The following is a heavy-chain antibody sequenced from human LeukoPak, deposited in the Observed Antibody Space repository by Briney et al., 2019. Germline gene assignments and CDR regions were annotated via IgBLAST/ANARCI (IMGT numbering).Heavy chain of an antibody. CDR1: GFSLSSYW. CDR3: IVLAVAGTLGFDY. CDR2: IKQDGSEK. V-gene: IGHV3-7*01. J-gene: IGHJ4*02. D-gene: IGHD6-19*01. Sequence: WSLRLSCAASGFSLSSYWMTWVRQAPGKGLEWVANIKQDGSEKNYVDSVKGRFTISRDNAKNSLYLQMNSLRAEDTAVYYCIVLAVAGTLGFDYWGQGTLVTVSS.